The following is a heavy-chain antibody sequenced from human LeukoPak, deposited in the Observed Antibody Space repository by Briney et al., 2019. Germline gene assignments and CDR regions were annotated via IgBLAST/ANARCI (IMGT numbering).Heavy chain of an antibody. J-gene: IGHJ5*02. CDR2: IYHSGST. D-gene: IGHD4-17*01. CDR3: ARAKATVTTWFDP. V-gene: IGHV4-38-2*01. Sequence: PSETLSLTCAVSGYSISSGYYWGWIRQPPGKGLEWIGSIYHSGSTYYNPSLKSRVTISVDTSKNQFSLKLSSVTAADTAVYYCARAKATVTTWFDPWGQGILVTVSS. CDR1: GYSISSGYY.